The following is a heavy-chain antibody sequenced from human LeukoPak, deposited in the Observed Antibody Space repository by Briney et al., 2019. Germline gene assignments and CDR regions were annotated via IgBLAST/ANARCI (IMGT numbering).Heavy chain of an antibody. Sequence: AETLSLTCTVSGGSISSYYWSWIRQPPGKGLEWIGYIYYSGSTNYNPSLKSRVTISVDTSKNQFSLKLSSVTAADTAVYYCARATTYYFDYWGQGTLVTVSS. D-gene: IGHD1-14*01. CDR2: IYYSGST. V-gene: IGHV4-59*01. CDR3: ARATTYYFDY. CDR1: GGSISSYY. J-gene: IGHJ4*02.